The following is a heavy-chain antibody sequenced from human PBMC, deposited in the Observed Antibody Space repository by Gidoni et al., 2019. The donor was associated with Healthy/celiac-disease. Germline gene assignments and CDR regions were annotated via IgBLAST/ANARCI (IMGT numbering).Heavy chain of an antibody. V-gene: IGHV4-34*01. CDR3: ARYRNVVPADRRFDP. CDR1: GGSFSGYY. J-gene: IGHJ5*02. Sequence: QVQLQQWGAGLLKPSETLSLTCAVYGGSFSGYYWSWIRQPPGKGLEWIGEINHSGSTNYNPSLKSRVTISVDTSKNQFSLKLSSVTAADTAVYYCARYRNVVPADRRFDPWGQGTLVTVSS. CDR2: INHSGST. D-gene: IGHD2-2*01.